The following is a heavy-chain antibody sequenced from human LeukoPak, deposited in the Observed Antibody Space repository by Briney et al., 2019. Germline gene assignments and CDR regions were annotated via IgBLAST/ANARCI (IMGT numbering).Heavy chain of an antibody. Sequence: GGSLRLSCAASGFSFGSYAMSWVRQAAGKGLEWVSEICGGVSGSGDCTHYADSVKGRFTISRDNSKKTLYLQMNSLRAEDTAVYYCAKGKVNRDDALDAWGQGTLVTVSS. CDR1: GFSFGSYA. CDR3: AKGKVNRDDALDA. D-gene: IGHD2-21*01. V-gene: IGHV3-23*01. CDR2: ICGGVSGSGDCT. J-gene: IGHJ3*01.